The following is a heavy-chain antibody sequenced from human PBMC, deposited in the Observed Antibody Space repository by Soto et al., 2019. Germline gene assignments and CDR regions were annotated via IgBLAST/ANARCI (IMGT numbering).Heavy chain of an antibody. CDR1: GFTFSSYA. V-gene: IGHV3-23*01. Sequence: GGSLRLSCAASGFTFSSYAMSWVRQAPGKGLEWVSAISGSGGSTYYADSVKGRFTISRDNSKNTLYLQMNSLRAEDTAVYYCAKEGYSHGYYYYGMDVWGQGTTVTVSS. CDR3: AKEGYSHGYYYYGMDV. J-gene: IGHJ6*02. CDR2: ISGSGGST. D-gene: IGHD5-18*01.